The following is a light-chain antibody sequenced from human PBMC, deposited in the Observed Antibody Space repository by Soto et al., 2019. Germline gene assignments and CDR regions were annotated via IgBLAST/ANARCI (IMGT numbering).Light chain of an antibody. CDR2: GAS. Sequence: DIVFTLSPRTVFFSTGESATLSCRASQIVSSSYLAWYQQKPGQAPRLLIYGASSRATGIPDRFSGSGSGTDFTLTIGRLEPEDFAVYYCQQYSISRCTFGGGTKVDIK. V-gene: IGKV3-20*01. J-gene: IGKJ4*02. CDR1: QIVSSSY. CDR3: QQYSISRCT.